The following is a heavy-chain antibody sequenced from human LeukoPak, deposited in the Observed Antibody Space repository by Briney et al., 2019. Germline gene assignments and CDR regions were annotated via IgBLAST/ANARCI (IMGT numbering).Heavy chain of an antibody. V-gene: IGHV1-18*01. D-gene: IGHD2-2*02. Sequence: ASVKVSCKASGYTFTSYDITWVRQAPGQGLEWMGWISRNSVNTNYAQRLQGRVTLTTDTSTSTAYMELRSLRSEDTAVYYCAISGEGDCSSTSCYTFIDYWGQGTLVTVSS. J-gene: IGHJ4*02. CDR3: AISGEGDCSSTSCYTFIDY. CDR1: GYTFTSYD. CDR2: ISRNSVNT.